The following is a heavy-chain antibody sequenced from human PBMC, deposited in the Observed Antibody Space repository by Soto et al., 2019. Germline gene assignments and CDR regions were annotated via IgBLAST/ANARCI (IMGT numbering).Heavy chain of an antibody. V-gene: IGHV3-53*01. CDR1: GFIVSSKY. J-gene: IGHJ4*02. CDR2: IYGGGTT. D-gene: IGHD6-19*01. CDR3: VQTTGWPGCDF. Sequence: EVQLVDSGGGVIQPGGSLRLSCAASGFIVSSKYMTWVRQAPGKGLEWVSGIYGGGTTYYADSVKGRFTISRDNSKNTLYLHVNSLRAEDTAVYYCVQTTGWPGCDFWGQATLVTVSS.